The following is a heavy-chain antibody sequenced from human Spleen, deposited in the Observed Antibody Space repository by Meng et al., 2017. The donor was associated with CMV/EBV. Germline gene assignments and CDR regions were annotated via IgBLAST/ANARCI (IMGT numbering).Heavy chain of an antibody. D-gene: IGHD3-10*01. Sequence: LPLEGSGPGLVKPSETLSLTFTVSGGSISSNGYYWDWVRQPPGKGLEWIGAIYHSGSTSYNPSLQSRVTMFVDTSKNQFSLMLTSVTATDTAVYYCARRRGGSGRDCWGQGTLVTVSS. CDR3: ARRRGGSGRDC. V-gene: IGHV4-39*01. CDR1: GGSISSNGYY. CDR2: IYHSGST. J-gene: IGHJ4*02.